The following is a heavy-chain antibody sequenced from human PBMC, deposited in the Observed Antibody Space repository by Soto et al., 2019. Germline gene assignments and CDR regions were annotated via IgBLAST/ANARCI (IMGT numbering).Heavy chain of an antibody. CDR1: GFTFDDYA. CDR3: AKDPLGAARLFPMYFDY. CDR2: ISWNSGSI. Sequence: GGSLRLSCAASGFTFDDYAMHWVRQAPGKGLEWVSGISWNSGSIGYADSVKGRFTISRDNAKNSLYLQMNSLRAEDTALYYCAKDPLGAARLFPMYFDYWGQGTLVTVSS. V-gene: IGHV3-9*01. D-gene: IGHD6-6*01. J-gene: IGHJ4*02.